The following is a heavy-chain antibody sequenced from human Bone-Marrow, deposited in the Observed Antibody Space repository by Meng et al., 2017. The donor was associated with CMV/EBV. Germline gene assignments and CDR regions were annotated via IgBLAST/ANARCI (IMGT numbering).Heavy chain of an antibody. CDR3: ARQLGQQLVFDY. CDR1: GYSFTNYW. V-gene: IGHV5-51*01. Sequence: GESLKISCKGSGYSFTNYWIAWVRQMPGKGLEWMGIIYPGVSDTRYSPSFQGQVTISADKSISTAYLQWSSLRASDTAMYYYARQLGQQLVFDYWGQGTLVTVSS. D-gene: IGHD6-13*01. CDR2: IYPGVSDT. J-gene: IGHJ4*02.